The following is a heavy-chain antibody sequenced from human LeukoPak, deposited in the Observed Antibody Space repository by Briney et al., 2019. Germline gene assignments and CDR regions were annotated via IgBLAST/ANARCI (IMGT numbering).Heavy chain of an antibody. CDR3: ARARRGTTLFDAFDI. CDR2: IYYSGST. J-gene: IGHJ3*02. D-gene: IGHD1-1*01. Sequence: SETLSLTCTVSGGSISSGGYYWSWIRQHPGKGLEWIGYIYYSGSTYYNPSLKSRVTISVDTSKNQFSLKLSSVTAADTAVYYCARARRGTTLFDAFDIWGQGTMVTVSS. V-gene: IGHV4-31*03. CDR1: GGSISSGGYY.